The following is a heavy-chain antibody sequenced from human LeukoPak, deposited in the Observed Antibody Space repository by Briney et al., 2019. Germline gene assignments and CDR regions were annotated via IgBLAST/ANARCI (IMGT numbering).Heavy chain of an antibody. Sequence: ASVKVSCKASGGTFSSYTISLVRQAPGQGLEGMGRIIPILGIANYAQKFQGRVTITADKSTSTAYMELSSLRSEDTAVYYCARSIAVAGSLYWGQGTLVTVSS. CDR3: ARSIAVAGSLY. CDR1: GGTFSSYT. J-gene: IGHJ4*02. D-gene: IGHD6-19*01. CDR2: IIPILGIA. V-gene: IGHV1-69*02.